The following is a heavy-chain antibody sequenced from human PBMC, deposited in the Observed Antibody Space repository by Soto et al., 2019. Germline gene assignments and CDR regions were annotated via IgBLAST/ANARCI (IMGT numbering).Heavy chain of an antibody. CDR3: AKDLVRSIAAAGHPCDY. V-gene: IGHV3-30*18. J-gene: IGHJ4*02. CDR1: GFTFSSYG. D-gene: IGHD6-13*01. CDR2: ISYDGSNK. Sequence: QVQLVESGGGVVQPGRSLRLSCAASGFTFSSYGMHWVRQATGKGLEWVAVISYDGSNKYYADSVKGRFTISSDNSKNTLYLQMNSLRAEATAVYYCAKDLVRSIAAAGHPCDYWGQGTLVTVSS.